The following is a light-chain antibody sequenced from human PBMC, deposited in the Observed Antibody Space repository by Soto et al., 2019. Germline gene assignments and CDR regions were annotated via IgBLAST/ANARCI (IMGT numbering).Light chain of an antibody. CDR3: QQYNSYSQT. Sequence: DIQMTQSPSTLSASVGDRVTITCRASQSISSWLAWYQQKPGKAPKLLIYKASSLESGVPSRFSGSGSGTDFTLTISSLQPDDFAAYCCQQYNSYSQTFGQGTKVEIK. J-gene: IGKJ1*01. V-gene: IGKV1-5*03. CDR2: KAS. CDR1: QSISSW.